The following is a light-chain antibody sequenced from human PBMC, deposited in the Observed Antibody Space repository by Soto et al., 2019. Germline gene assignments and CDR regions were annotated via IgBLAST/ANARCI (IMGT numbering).Light chain of an antibody. Sequence: QSALTQPPSASGSPGQSVTISCTGTISDVGGYNYVSWYQQHPGKAPKLMIYEVSKRPSGVPDRFSGSKSGNTASLTVSALQAEDEADYSVSSYAGSNNLGVFGGGKKLNFL. V-gene: IGLV2-8*01. CDR1: ISDVGGYNY. CDR2: EVS. CDR3: SSYAGSNNLGV. J-gene: IGLJ3*02.